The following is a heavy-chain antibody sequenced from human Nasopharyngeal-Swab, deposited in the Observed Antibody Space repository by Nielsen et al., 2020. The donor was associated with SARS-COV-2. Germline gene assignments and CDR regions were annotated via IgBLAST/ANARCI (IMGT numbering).Heavy chain of an antibody. D-gene: IGHD6-13*01. Sequence: ASVKVSCTVSGYTLTDLSMHWVRQAPGKGLEWMGGFDPEDGETIYAQKFQGRVTMTEDTSTDTAYMELSSLRSEDTAVYYCATVRDIAAAGNGSNWFDPWGQGTLVTVSS. CDR1: GYTLTDLS. J-gene: IGHJ5*02. CDR2: FDPEDGET. V-gene: IGHV1-24*01. CDR3: ATVRDIAAAGNGSNWFDP.